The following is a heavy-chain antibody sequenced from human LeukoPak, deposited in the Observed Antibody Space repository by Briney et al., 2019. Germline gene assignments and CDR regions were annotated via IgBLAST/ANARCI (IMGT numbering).Heavy chain of an antibody. D-gene: IGHD2-2*02. J-gene: IGHJ6*02. CDR1: GFTFSDYY. CDR2: ISSSGSTI. V-gene: IGHV3-11*01. CDR3: ARDGRYCSSTSCYTGKNNYYYGMDV. Sequence: GGSLRLSCAASGFTFSDYYMSWIRQAPGKGLEWVSYISSSGSTIYYADSVKGRFTISRDSAKNSLYLQMNSLRAEDTAVYYCARDGRYCSSTSCYTGKNNYYYGMDVWGQGTTVTVSS.